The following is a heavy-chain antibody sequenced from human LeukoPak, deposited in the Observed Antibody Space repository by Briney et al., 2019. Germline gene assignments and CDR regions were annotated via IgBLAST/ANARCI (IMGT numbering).Heavy chain of an antibody. Sequence: SQTLSLTCAVSGGSISSGGYSWSWIRQPPGKGLEWIGYIYHSGSTYYNPSLKSRVTISVDTSKNQFSLKLSSVTAADTAVYYCAREPLPYYYDSSGYYGFVDYWGQGTLVTVSS. CDR2: IYHSGST. CDR3: AREPLPYYYDSSGYYGFVDY. J-gene: IGHJ4*02. CDR1: GGSISSGGYS. D-gene: IGHD3-22*01. V-gene: IGHV4-30-2*05.